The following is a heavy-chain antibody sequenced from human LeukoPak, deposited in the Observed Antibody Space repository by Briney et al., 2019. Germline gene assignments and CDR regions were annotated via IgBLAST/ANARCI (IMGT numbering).Heavy chain of an antibody. CDR2: INPNDGDT. V-gene: IGHV1-2*06. CDR1: GYTFTDYY. D-gene: IGHD2-2*01. Sequence: GASVKVSCKASGYTFTDYYMHWVRQAPGQGFEWMGRINPNDGDTNYAQKFQGRVTMTWDTSISTAHMEVSRLRSDDTAVYYCARANFLYCSSSTCLFDYWGQGTLVTVSS. J-gene: IGHJ4*02. CDR3: ARANFLYCSSSTCLFDY.